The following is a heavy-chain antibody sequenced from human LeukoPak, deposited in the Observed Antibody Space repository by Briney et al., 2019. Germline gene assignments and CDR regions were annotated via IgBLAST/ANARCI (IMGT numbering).Heavy chain of an antibody. V-gene: IGHV4-34*01. Sequence: SETLSLTCVVYGASFSGYYWTWIRQPPGKGLEWIGEINHSEGASYNSSLKSRVSISVDTSKSQFSLKLSSVTAADTAVYYCARGYYGSGSYYPFDYWGQGTLVTVSS. J-gene: IGHJ4*02. D-gene: IGHD3-10*01. CDR3: ARGYYGSGSYYPFDY. CDR1: GASFSGYY. CDR2: INHSEGA.